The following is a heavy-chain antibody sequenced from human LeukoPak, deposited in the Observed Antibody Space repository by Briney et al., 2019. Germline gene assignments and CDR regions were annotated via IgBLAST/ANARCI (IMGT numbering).Heavy chain of an antibody. CDR1: GGTFSSYT. V-gene: IGHV1-69*02. Sequence: GASVKVSCKASGGTFSSYTISWVRQAPGQGLEWMGRIIPILGIANYEQKFQGRVTITADKSTSTAYMELSSLRSEDTAVYYCARGPNVHPYYYMDVWGKGTTVTVSS. CDR2: IIPILGIA. J-gene: IGHJ6*03. CDR3: ARGPNVHPYYYMDV.